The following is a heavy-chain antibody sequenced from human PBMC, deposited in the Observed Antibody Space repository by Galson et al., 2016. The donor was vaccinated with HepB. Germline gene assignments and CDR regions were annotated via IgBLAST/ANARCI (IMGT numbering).Heavy chain of an antibody. V-gene: IGHV3-11*04. CDR1: GFTVSSNY. D-gene: IGHD1-14*01. CDR2: ISSSGSTI. J-gene: IGHJ5*02. Sequence: SLRLSCAASGFTVSSNYMSWVRQAPGKGLEWVSYISSSGSTIYCADSVKGRFTISRDNARDSVYLQMTSLRAEDTGVYYCARCSETGWHNSNWFDPWGQGTLVAVSS. CDR3: ARCSETGWHNSNWFDP.